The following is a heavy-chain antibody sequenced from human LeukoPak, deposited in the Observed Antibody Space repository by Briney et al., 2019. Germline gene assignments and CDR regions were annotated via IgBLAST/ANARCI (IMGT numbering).Heavy chain of an antibody. J-gene: IGHJ4*02. D-gene: IGHD4-17*01. Sequence: PSETLSLTCTVSDDSISDYYRGWIRQPPGKGLEWIGSIYYSGSTYYNPSLKSRVTISVDTSKNQFSLKLSSVTAADTAVYYCARFDYGDSFRVYDYWGQGTLVTVSS. CDR2: IYYSGST. V-gene: IGHV4-38-2*02. CDR1: DDSISDYY. CDR3: ARFDYGDSFRVYDY.